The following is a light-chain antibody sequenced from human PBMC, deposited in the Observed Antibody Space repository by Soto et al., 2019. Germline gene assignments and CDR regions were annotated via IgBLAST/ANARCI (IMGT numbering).Light chain of an antibody. J-gene: IGKJ1*01. V-gene: IGKV3-20*01. CDR1: QSVSSSY. CDR2: GAS. CDR3: QQYNNWPRT. Sequence: EVLLRQSRVTLSLSPGERATRSCRASQSVSSSYLAWYQQKPGQAPRLLIYGASSRATGIPDRFSGSGSGTEFTLTISSLQFEDFAVYYCQQYNNWPRTFGQGSKVDIK.